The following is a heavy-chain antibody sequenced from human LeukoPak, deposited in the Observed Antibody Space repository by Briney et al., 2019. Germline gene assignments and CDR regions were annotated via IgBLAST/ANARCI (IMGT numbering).Heavy chain of an antibody. J-gene: IGHJ4*02. CDR1: GFPFHSYS. CDR3: ARDREQWLTNYFDY. D-gene: IGHD6-19*01. V-gene: IGHV3-30-3*01. Sequence: GGSPRLSFSASGFPFHSYSMHWGRPAPGKGVGWVAVISYDGSNKYYADSVKGRFTISRDNSKNTLYLQMNSLRAEDTAVYYCARDREQWLTNYFDYWGQGTLVTVSS. CDR2: ISYDGSNK.